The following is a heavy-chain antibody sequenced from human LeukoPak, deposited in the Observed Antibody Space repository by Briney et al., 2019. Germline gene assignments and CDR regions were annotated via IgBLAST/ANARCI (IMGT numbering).Heavy chain of an antibody. V-gene: IGHV5-51*01. Sequence: GESLKISCKGSAYSFTTYWIGWVRQMPGEGLEWMGIIYPGDSDTRYSPSFQGQVTISADKSISTAYLQWSSLKASDTAMYYCATKYSSSPIGAFDIWGQGTMVTVSS. J-gene: IGHJ3*02. CDR2: IYPGDSDT. CDR3: ATKYSSSPIGAFDI. CDR1: AYSFTTYW. D-gene: IGHD6-13*01.